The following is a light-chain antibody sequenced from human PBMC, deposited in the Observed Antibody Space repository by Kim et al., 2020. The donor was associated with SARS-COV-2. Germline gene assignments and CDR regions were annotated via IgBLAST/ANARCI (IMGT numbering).Light chain of an antibody. CDR2: WAS. CDR3: LQYFRTPYT. J-gene: IGKJ2*01. CDR1: QSFLFSSNNNDL. Sequence: DIVMTQSPDSLAVSLGERATINCKSSQSFLFSSNNNDLLAWYQQKPGQPPTVLFYWASTRESGVPDRFSASGSGTDFTLTISSLQAEDVAVYYCLQYFRTPYTFGQGTKLEI. V-gene: IGKV4-1*01.